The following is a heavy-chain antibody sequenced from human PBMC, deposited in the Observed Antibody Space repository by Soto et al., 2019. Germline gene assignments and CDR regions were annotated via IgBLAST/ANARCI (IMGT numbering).Heavy chain of an antibody. CDR1: GYTFTSYA. V-gene: IGHV1-3*01. Sequence: ASVKVSCKASGYTFTSYAMHWVRQAPGQRLEWMGWINAGNGNTKYSQKFQGRVTITRDTSASTAYMELSSLRSEDTAVYYCARYTQYYYDSSGYYRSDDYWGQGTLVTVSS. CDR3: ARYTQYYYDSSGYYRSDDY. J-gene: IGHJ4*02. D-gene: IGHD3-22*01. CDR2: INAGNGNT.